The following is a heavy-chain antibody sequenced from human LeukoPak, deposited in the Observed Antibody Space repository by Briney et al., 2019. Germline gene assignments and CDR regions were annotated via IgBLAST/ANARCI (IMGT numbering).Heavy chain of an antibody. Sequence: SETLSLTCTVSGGSISSYYWSWIRQPPGKGLEWIGYIYYSGSTNYNPSLKSRVTISVDTSKNQFSLKLSSVTAADTAVYYCARDVFPYGGNSFDYWGQGTLVTVSS. CDR1: GGSISSYY. V-gene: IGHV4-59*01. D-gene: IGHD4-23*01. J-gene: IGHJ4*02. CDR3: ARDVFPYGGNSFDY. CDR2: IYYSGST.